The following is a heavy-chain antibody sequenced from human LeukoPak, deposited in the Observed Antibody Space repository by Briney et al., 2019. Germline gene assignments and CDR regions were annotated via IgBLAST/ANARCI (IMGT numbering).Heavy chain of an antibody. D-gene: IGHD6-19*01. V-gene: IGHV3-9*01. CDR3: ARIAVATYDAFDI. CDR2: ISWNSGSI. J-gene: IGHJ3*02. CDR1: GFTFDDYA. Sequence: GGSLRLSCAASGFTFDDYAMHWVRQAPGKGLEWVSGISWNSGSIGYADSVKGRFTISRDNAKNSLYLQMNSLRAEDTALYYCARIAVATYDAFDIWGQGTMVTVSS.